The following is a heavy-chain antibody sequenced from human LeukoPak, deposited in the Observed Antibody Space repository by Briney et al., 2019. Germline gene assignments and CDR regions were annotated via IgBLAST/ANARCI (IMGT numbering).Heavy chain of an antibody. Sequence: ASVKVSCKASGYTFTGDYMHWVRQAPGEGREGMGWINPNSADAIYAQKFQGRVTMTRDTSISTAYMELSRLRSDDTAVYYCARDWSFSGSYGYVNWFDPWGQGTLVTVSS. V-gene: IGHV1-2*02. CDR2: INPNSADA. D-gene: IGHD3-10*01. CDR3: ARDWSFSGSYGYVNWFDP. J-gene: IGHJ5*02. CDR1: GYTFTGDY.